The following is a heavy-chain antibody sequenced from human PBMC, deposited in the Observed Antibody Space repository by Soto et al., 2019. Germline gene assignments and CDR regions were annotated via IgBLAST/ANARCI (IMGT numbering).Heavy chain of an antibody. CDR3: AKALGELSPESYDY. J-gene: IGHJ4*02. D-gene: IGHD3-16*02. Sequence: QVQLVESGGGVVQPGRSLRLSCAASGFSFSSFGMHWVRQAPGKGLEWVAFNSYDGSNKYYADSVKGRFTISRDSSEKTLYLQMNSLRPEDTALYYCAKALGELSPESYDYWGQGTLVTVSS. CDR2: NSYDGSNK. CDR1: GFSFSSFG. V-gene: IGHV3-30*18.